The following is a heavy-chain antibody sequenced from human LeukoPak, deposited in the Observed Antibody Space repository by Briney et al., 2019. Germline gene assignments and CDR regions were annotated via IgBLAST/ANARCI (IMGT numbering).Heavy chain of an antibody. V-gene: IGHV4-39*07. CDR3: ARGQRYWDAAAGTVWFDY. CDR2: IYYSGST. D-gene: IGHD6-13*01. J-gene: IGHJ4*02. Sequence: PSETLSLTCTVSGGSISSSSYYWGWIRQPPGKGLEWIGSIYYSGSTYYNPSLKSRVTISVDTSKNQFSLKLSSVTAADTAVYYCARGQRYWDAAAGTVWFDYWGQGTLVTVSS. CDR1: GGSISSSSYY.